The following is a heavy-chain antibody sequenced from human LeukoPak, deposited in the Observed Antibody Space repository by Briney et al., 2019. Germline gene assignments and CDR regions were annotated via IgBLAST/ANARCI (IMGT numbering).Heavy chain of an antibody. V-gene: IGHV3-74*01. CDR3: ARGVGPRARGYDFWSGYLGEGDY. J-gene: IGHJ4*02. Sequence: PGGSLRLSCAASGFTFSSYWMHWVRQAPGKGLVWVSRINSDGSSTSYADSVKGRFTISRDNAKNTLYLQMNSLRAEDTAVYYCARGVGPRARGYDFWSGYLGEGDYWGQGPLVTVSS. D-gene: IGHD3-3*01. CDR1: GFTFSSYW. CDR2: INSDGSST.